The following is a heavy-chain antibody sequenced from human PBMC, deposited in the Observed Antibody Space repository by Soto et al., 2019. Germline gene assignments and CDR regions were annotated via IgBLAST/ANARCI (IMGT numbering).Heavy chain of an antibody. J-gene: IGHJ6*02. CDR2: VSYDGRNR. CDR3: AREYLDHGPDV. Sequence: QVQLVESGGGVVQPGRSLRLSCVGSGFSFGSYGIHWVRQAPGKGLEWVAWVSYDGRNRNYADSLKARLTISRDNSKDTAFLQMNSLGPDDTSVYNCAREYLDHGPDVWGQGTSVTVSS. CDR1: GFSFGSYG. V-gene: IGHV3-30*03.